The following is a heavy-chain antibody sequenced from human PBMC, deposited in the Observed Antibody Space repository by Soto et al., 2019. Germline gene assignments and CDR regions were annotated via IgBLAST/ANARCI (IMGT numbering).Heavy chain of an antibody. D-gene: IGHD3-10*01. CDR1: GGSFSGYY. CDR3: GKDGGMVRGAGGMEC. Sequence: PSETLSLTCAAYGGSFSGYYWSWIRQPPGKGLEWIGEINHSGSTNYNPSLKSRGTISVATSKNKFSLKLNSVTATDTAVYYFGKDGGMVRGAGGMECWEQVTTVTASS. V-gene: IGHV4-34*01. J-gene: IGHJ6*01. CDR2: INHSGST.